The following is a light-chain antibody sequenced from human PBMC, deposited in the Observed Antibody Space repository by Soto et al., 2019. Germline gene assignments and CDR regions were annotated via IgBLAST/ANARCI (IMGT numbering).Light chain of an antibody. CDR3: QQDDYWTPIT. CDR1: QNLRGH. V-gene: IGKV3-15*01. J-gene: IGKJ5*01. Sequence: DIVMTQSPATLSMSPGDRVTLSCRASQNLRGHLAWYQHKPGQSPRLLIYGAYNRATGVPARFSGSGSGTEFSLAITNVLADDSAVYYCQQDDYWTPITFGQGTRLEI. CDR2: GAY.